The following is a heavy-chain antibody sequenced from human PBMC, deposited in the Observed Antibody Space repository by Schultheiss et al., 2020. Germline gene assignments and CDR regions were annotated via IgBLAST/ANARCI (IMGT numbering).Heavy chain of an antibody. CDR2: ISGSGGST. Sequence: SCAASGFTFSGFWFHWVRQAPGKGLVWVSAISGSGGSTYYADSVKGRFTISRDNSKNTLYLQMNSLRAEDTAVYYCAILTITVPHDAFDIWGQGTMVTVSS. J-gene: IGHJ3*02. CDR3: AILTITVPHDAFDI. V-gene: IGHV3-23*01. D-gene: IGHD3-9*01. CDR1: GFTFSGFW.